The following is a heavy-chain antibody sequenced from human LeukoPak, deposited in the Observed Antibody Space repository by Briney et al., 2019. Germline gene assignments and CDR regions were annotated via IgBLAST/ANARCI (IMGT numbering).Heavy chain of an antibody. D-gene: IGHD4-17*01. V-gene: IGHV4-39*01. CDR1: GGSISSSSYY. J-gene: IGHJ4*02. CDR2: IYYSGST. Sequence: PSETLSLTCTVSGGSISSSSYYWGWIRQPPGKGLEWIGSIYYSGSTYYNPSLKSRVTISVDTSKNQFSLKLSSVTAADTAVYYCARSPDYGDSFDYWGQGTLVTVSS. CDR3: ARSPDYGDSFDY.